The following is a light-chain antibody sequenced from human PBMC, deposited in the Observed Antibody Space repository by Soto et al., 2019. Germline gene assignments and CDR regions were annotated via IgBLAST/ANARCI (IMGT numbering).Light chain of an antibody. CDR3: CSYAGSYPWV. CDR2: DVS. J-gene: IGLJ3*02. V-gene: IGLV2-11*01. Sequence: QSALTQPRSVSGSPGQSVTISCTGTSSDVGGYNYVSWYQHHPGKAPKLMIYDVSKRPSGVPDRFSGSKSGNTASLTISGLQAEDEADYYCCSYAGSYPWVFGGGTKLTAL. CDR1: SSDVGGYNY.